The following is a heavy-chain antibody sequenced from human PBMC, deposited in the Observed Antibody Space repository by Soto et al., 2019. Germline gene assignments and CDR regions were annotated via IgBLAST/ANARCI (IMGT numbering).Heavy chain of an antibody. J-gene: IGHJ4*02. CDR1: GFTFSSYA. CDR2: ISGSGGST. V-gene: IGHV3-23*01. CDR3: AKALNMRVGVTHLDY. Sequence: GVSLRLSCAASGFTFSSYAMSWVRQAPGKGLEWVSAISGSGGSTYYADSVKGRFTISRDNSKNTLYLQMNSLRAEDTAVYYCAKALNMRVGVTHLDYWGQGTRVTVSA. D-gene: IGHD3-22*01.